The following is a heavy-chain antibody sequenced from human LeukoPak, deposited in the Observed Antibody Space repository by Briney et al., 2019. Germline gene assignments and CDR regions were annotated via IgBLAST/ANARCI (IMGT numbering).Heavy chain of an antibody. V-gene: IGHV3-48*04. CDR1: GFTFSSYS. J-gene: IGHJ4*02. D-gene: IGHD3-16*01. CDR3: ARVLGHGGY. CDR2: ISSSSSTI. Sequence: GGSLRLSCAASGFTFSSYSMNWVRQAPGKGLEWVSYISSSSSTIYYADSVKGRFTISRDNAKNSLYLQMNSLRAEDTAVYYCARVLGHGGYWGQGTLVTVSS.